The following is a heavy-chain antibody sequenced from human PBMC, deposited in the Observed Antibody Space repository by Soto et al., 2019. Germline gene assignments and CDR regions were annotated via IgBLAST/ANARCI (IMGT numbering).Heavy chain of an antibody. CDR2: IYYSGST. V-gene: IGHV4-61*01. D-gene: IGHD2-15*01. Sequence: SETLSLTCTVSGGSVSSGSYYWSWIRQPPGKGLEWIGYIYYSGSTNYNPSLKSRVTISVDTSKNQFSLKLSSVTAADTAVYYCARFHQPHIVVVVAATLGMDVWGQGTTVTVSS. J-gene: IGHJ6*02. CDR1: GGSVSSGSYY. CDR3: ARFHQPHIVVVVAATLGMDV.